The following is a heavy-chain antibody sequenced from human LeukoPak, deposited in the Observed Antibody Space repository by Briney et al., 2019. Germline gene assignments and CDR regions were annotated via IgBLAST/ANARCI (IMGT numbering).Heavy chain of an antibody. CDR1: GFTFSSYA. CDR3: ARATRTPGYCSGGSCLFYFDS. CDR2: LYSGGST. V-gene: IGHV3-66*01. Sequence: GGSLRLSCAASGFTFSSYAMSWVRQAPGKGLEWVSLLYSGGSTYYADSVKGRFIISRDESRNTVYLQMNSLRVEDTAIYYCARATRTPGYCSGGSCLFYFDSWGQGAQVTVSS. J-gene: IGHJ4*02. D-gene: IGHD2-15*01.